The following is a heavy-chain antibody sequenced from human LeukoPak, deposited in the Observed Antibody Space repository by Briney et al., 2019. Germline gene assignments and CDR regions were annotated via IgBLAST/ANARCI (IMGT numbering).Heavy chain of an antibody. CDR2: INQAGRSK. D-gene: IGHD6-6*01. Sequence: GGSLRLSCVASGFMFSNYWMGWVRQAPGKGLDWVATINQAGRSKYYEESVKGRFTISRDNAKNSVFLQMTSLRAEDTAVYYCARDRWPLVRGDYWGQGTLVTVSS. J-gene: IGHJ4*02. CDR1: GFMFSNYW. V-gene: IGHV3-7*01. CDR3: ARDRWPLVRGDY.